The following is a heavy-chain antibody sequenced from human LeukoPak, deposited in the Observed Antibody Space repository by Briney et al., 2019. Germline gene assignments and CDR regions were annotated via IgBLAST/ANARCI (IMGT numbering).Heavy chain of an antibody. CDR1: GYSFTSYW. Sequence: GASLKISCKASGYSFTSYWNSWVRQMPGKGLEWMGRINTSDSYTNYSPSFQGHVTISADKSISTAYLQWSSLKASDTAMYYCARLYYDSSTHFFDYWGEGTLVTVSS. D-gene: IGHD3-22*01. V-gene: IGHV5-10-1*01. J-gene: IGHJ4*02. CDR2: INTSDSYT. CDR3: ARLYYDSSTHFFDY.